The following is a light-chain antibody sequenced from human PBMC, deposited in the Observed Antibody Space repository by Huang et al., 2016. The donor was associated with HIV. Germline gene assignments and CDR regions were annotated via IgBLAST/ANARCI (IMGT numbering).Light chain of an antibody. V-gene: IGKV1-9*01. Sequence: IHLTRSPSSLSASVGDRVTVTCRASQAIGNSLAWYQQGLGKAPKLLIYGSSTLQTGVAPRFSGNGSETDFTLTIASLLPGDFATYFCQQLKSYPLTFGGGT. CDR3: QQLKSYPLT. CDR2: GSS. CDR1: QAIGNS. J-gene: IGKJ4*01.